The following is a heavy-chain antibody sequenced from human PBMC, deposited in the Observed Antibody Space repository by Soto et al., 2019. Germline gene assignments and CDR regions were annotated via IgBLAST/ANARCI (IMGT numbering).Heavy chain of an antibody. Sequence: PSETLSLTCSVSGVSLTIRNWWILFRQSPQRGLEYIGEIFHDGTANYYPSFERRVAMSVDTSRNQFSLKLTSVTAADTAVYFCARLVYDTRLNYMYFDFWGPGTLVTVSS. J-gene: IGHJ4*02. CDR3: ARLVYDTRLNYMYFDF. CDR1: GVSLTIRNW. D-gene: IGHD3-10*01. CDR2: IFHDGTA. V-gene: IGHV4-4*02.